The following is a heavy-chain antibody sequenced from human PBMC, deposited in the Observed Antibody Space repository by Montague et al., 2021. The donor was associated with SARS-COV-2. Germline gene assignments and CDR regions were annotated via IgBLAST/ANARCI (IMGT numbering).Heavy chain of an antibody. V-gene: IGHV4-59*01. J-gene: IGHJ3*02. CDR2: IYYSGST. D-gene: IGHD5-18*01. CDR1: GGSISSYY. CDR3: ARGSYGPGAFDI. Sequence: SETLSLTCTVSGGSISSYYWSWIRQPQGKGLEWIGYIYYSGSTNYNPSLKSRVTISLDTSKNQFSLKLNSVTAADTAVYHCARGSYGPGAFDIWGQGTMVTVSS.